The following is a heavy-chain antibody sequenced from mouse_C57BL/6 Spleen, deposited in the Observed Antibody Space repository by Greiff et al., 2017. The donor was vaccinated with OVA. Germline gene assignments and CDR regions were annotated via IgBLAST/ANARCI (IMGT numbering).Heavy chain of an antibody. CDR2: INPSNGGT. J-gene: IGHJ3*01. CDR1: GYTFTSYW. D-gene: IGHD4-1*02. V-gene: IGHV1-53*01. Sequence: VQLQQPGTDLVKPGASVKLSCKASGYTFTSYWMHWVKQRPGQGLEWIGNINPSNGGTNYNEKFKSKATLTVDKSSSTAYMQLSSLTSEDSAVYYCAREGWGQLGPPFAYWGQGTLVTVSA. CDR3: AREGWGQLGPPFAY.